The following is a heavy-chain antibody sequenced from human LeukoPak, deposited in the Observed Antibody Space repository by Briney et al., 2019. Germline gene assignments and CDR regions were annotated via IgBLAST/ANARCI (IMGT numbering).Heavy chain of an antibody. CDR1: AYTFTGYY. Sequence: GASVKVSCKASAYTFTGYYMHWVRQAPGQGLEWMGWIYPNSGGTNYAQKFQGRVTMTRDTSISTAYMELSRLRSDDTAVYYCARARVWLVVDARVWYMDVWGKGTTVTISS. J-gene: IGHJ6*03. CDR2: IYPNSGGT. V-gene: IGHV1-2*02. CDR3: ARARVWLVVDARVWYMDV. D-gene: IGHD2-15*01.